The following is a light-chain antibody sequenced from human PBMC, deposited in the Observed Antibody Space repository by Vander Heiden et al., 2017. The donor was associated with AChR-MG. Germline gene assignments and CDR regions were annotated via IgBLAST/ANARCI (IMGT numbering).Light chain of an antibody. CDR2: WAS. CDR3: QQYYSTPGT. J-gene: IGKJ4*01. CDR1: QSVLYSSNNKNY. Sequence: DIVTTHSPDSLAVSLGERATINCKSSQSVLYSSNNKNYLAWYQQKPGQPPKLLIYWASTRESGVPDRFSGSGSGTDFTLTISSLQAEDVAVYYCQQYYSTPGTFGGGTKVEIK. V-gene: IGKV4-1*01.